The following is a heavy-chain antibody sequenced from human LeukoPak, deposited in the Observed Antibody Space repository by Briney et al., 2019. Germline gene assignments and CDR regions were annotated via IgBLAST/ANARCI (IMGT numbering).Heavy chain of an antibody. Sequence: ASVKVSCKASGYTFTSYGISWVRQAPGQGLEWMGWISAYNGYTNYAQKLQGRVTMTTDTSTSTAYMELRSLRSDDTAVYYCARDKDRYQLLNNWFDPWGQGTLVTVSS. CDR1: GYTFTSYG. CDR2: ISAYNGYT. D-gene: IGHD2-2*01. J-gene: IGHJ5*02. CDR3: ARDKDRYQLLNNWFDP. V-gene: IGHV1-18*01.